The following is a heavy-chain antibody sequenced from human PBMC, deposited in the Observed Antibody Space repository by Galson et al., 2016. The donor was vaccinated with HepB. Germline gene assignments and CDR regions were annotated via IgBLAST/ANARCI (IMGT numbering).Heavy chain of an antibody. V-gene: IGHV4-61*02. CDR1: GVSMSSTSFY. D-gene: IGHD3-9*01. CDR2: IYISGST. J-gene: IGHJ5*01. Sequence: TLSLTCTVSGVSMSSTSFYWTWIRQPAGKGLEWIGRIYISGSTTYNPSLKSRVTMTRDTSITTAYMELSSLTSDDTAVYYCASGRYHNWFDSWGQGTLVTVSS. CDR3: ASGRYHNWFDS.